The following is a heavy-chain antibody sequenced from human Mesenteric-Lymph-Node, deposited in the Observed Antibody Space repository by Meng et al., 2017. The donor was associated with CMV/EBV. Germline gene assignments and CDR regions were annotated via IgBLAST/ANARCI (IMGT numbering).Heavy chain of an antibody. CDR3: AKERAWYSSGPDY. V-gene: IGHV3-64*02. J-gene: IGHJ4*02. D-gene: IGHD6-19*01. CDR2: ISSNGGST. Sequence: GESLKISCAASGFTFTNYAMHWVRQAPGKGLEYVSTISSNGGSTYYADSVKGRFNISRDNSKNTLYLQMNSLRAEDTAVYYCAKERAWYSSGPDYWGQGTLVTVSS. CDR1: GFTFTNYA.